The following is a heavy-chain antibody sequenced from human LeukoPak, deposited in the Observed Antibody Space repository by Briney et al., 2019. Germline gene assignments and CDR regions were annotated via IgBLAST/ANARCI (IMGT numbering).Heavy chain of an antibody. Sequence: LSGGSLRLSCAASGFTFSSYEMNWVRQAPGKGPEWVSYISSSGSTIYYADSVKGRFTISRDNAKNTLYLQMNSLRAEDTAVYYCATGAHVRVYDSNPYYGHYWGQGTLVTVSS. CDR3: ATGAHVRVYDSNPYYGHY. J-gene: IGHJ4*02. CDR1: GFTFSSYE. CDR2: ISSSGSTI. V-gene: IGHV3-48*03. D-gene: IGHD3-22*01.